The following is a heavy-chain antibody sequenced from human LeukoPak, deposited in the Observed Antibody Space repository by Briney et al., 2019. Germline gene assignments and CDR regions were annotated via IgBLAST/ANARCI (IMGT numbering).Heavy chain of an antibody. J-gene: IGHJ4*02. CDR2: ISTRSGGT. V-gene: IGHV3-23*01. D-gene: IGHD3-10*01. Sequence: GGSLRLSCAASGFTFSSYAMTWVRQAPGKWLEWVSAISTRSGGTYYADSVKGRFTISRDNAENTLYLQMNSLRAEDTAVYCCAKGTIVRGDFDYWGQGTLVTVSS. CDR1: GFTFSSYA. CDR3: AKGTIVRGDFDY.